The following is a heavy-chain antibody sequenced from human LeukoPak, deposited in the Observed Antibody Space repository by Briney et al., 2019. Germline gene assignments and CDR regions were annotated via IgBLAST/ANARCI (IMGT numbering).Heavy chain of an antibody. D-gene: IGHD3-9*01. CDR2: ISAYNGNT. CDR1: GYTFTSYG. V-gene: IGHV1-18*01. Sequence: ASVKVSCKASGYTFTSYGISWVRQAPGQGLEWMGWISAYNGNTNYAQKLQGRVTMTTDTSTSTAYMDLRSLRSDDTAVYYCARDQAATNTQVRFCLDWGQGTLVTVSS. J-gene: IGHJ4*02. CDR3: ARDQAATNTQVRFCLD.